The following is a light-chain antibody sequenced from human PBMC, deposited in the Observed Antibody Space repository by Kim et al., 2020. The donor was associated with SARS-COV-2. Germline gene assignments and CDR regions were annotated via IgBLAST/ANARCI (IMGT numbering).Light chain of an antibody. CDR2: GAS. CDR1: QSVSTN. Sequence: VSPGESATLSCRASQSVSTNLAWYQQKPGQAPRLLIYGASTRATGIPARFSGSGSGTEFTLTISSLQSEDFAVYYCQQYNNWPLYTFGQWTKLEI. J-gene: IGKJ2*01. V-gene: IGKV3-15*01. CDR3: QQYNNWPLYT.